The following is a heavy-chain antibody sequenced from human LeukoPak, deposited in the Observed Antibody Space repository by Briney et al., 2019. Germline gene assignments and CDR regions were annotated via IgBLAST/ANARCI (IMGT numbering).Heavy chain of an antibody. V-gene: IGHV3-7*01. J-gene: IGHJ4*02. CDR2: IKQDGSEK. CDR3: ARRVVRGVKYFDY. D-gene: IGHD3-10*01. Sequence: GGSLRLSCAASGFTFSSYWMSWVRQAPGKGLEWVANIKQDGSEKYYVDSVKGRFTISRDNAKNSLYLQMNGLRAEDTAVYYCARRVVRGVKYFDYWGQGTLVTVSS. CDR1: GFTFSSYW.